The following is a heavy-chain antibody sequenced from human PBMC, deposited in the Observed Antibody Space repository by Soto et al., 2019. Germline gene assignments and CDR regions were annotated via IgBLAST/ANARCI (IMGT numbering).Heavy chain of an antibody. CDR2: ISSGSSYI. D-gene: IGHD3-10*01. V-gene: IGHV3-21*01. J-gene: IGHJ5*01. CDR3: ARDILSGGAYPDS. CDR1: GFTFSSYT. Sequence: GGSLRLSCAASGFTFSSYTMNWVRQAPGKGLEWISSISSGSSYIYYAGSVKGRFTISRDNAKNSLFLQMNSLRADDTAVYYCARDILSGGAYPDSWGQGTKITVSS.